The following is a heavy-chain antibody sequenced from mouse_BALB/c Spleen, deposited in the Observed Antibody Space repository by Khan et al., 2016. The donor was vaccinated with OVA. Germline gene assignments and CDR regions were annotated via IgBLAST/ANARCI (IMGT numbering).Heavy chain of an antibody. V-gene: IGHV1S137*01. J-gene: IGHJ3*01. CDR1: GYTFPDFS. Sequence: QVQLKQSGAELVRPGVSVKISCKGSGYTFPDFSMHWVKQSHAKSLAWIGVISTYYGDSIYNQKFKGKATMTVDKSSRTAYMELARLTSEESAIYYCARGSGKDRFAYGGQGKMVTV. D-gene: IGHD1-3*01. CDR2: ISTYYGDS. CDR3: ARGSGKDRFAY.